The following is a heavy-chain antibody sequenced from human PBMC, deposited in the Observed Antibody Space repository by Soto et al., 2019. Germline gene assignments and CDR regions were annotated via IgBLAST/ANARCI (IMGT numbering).Heavy chain of an antibody. D-gene: IGHD3-10*01. CDR1: GYSLISFG. CDR2: ISPKNGNT. J-gene: IGHJ1*01. CDR3: ARLLWFGEGPSPH. V-gene: IGHV1-18*01. Sequence: QVQLVQSGAEVRKPGASVKVSCEASGYSLISFGLTWVRQAPGQGLEWMGWISPKNGNTKYAQKFQGRVIMTTDTSTNTAYMELSGLRSDDTAVYYCARLLWFGEGPSPHWGQGTLVTVSS.